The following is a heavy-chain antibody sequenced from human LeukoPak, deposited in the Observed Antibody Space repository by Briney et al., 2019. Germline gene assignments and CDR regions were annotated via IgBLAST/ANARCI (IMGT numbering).Heavy chain of an antibody. Sequence: GGSLSLSCAASGFAFSTYSIDWVRQAPGKGLEGLSYISSSSSTIYYADSVKGRFTVFRDNAENLVYLQMNSLGAEDTAVYYCARVGRSGYTKDYWGQGTLVTVAS. CDR3: ARVGRSGYTKDY. CDR2: ISSSSSTI. V-gene: IGHV3-48*04. D-gene: IGHD5-12*01. J-gene: IGHJ4*02. CDR1: GFAFSTYS.